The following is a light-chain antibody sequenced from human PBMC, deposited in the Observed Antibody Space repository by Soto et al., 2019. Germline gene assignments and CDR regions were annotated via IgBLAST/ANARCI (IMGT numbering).Light chain of an antibody. Sequence: SYELTQPPSVSVAPGQTARITCGGTNIGSKSVHWYQQKPGQAPVLVVYDDSDRPSGIPERFSGSNSGNTATLTISRVEAGDEADYCCQVWDSSSDHHVFGGGTKLTVL. CDR3: QVWDSSSDHHV. V-gene: IGLV3-21*02. CDR2: DDS. J-gene: IGLJ3*02. CDR1: NIGSKS.